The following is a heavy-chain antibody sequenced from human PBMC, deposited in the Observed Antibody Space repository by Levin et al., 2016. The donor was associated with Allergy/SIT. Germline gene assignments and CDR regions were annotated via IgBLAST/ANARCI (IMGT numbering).Heavy chain of an antibody. CDR2: IDPNSGGT. J-gene: IGHJ4*02. CDR3: ARAGNWNNYFDY. V-gene: IGHV1-18*01. D-gene: IGHD1/OR15-1a*01. Sequence: WVRQAPGQGLEWMGWIDPNSGGTNYAQKLQGRVTMTTDTSTSTAYMELRSLRSDDTAVYYCARAGNWNNYFDYWGQGTLVTVSS.